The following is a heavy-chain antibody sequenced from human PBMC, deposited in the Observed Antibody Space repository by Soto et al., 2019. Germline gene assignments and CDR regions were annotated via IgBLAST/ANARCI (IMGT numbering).Heavy chain of an antibody. CDR2: ISYDGSNK. CDR3: AKDLKGYCSSTSCYVGFDY. V-gene: IGHV3-30*18. D-gene: IGHD2-2*01. Sequence: GGSLRLSCAASGFTFSSYGMHWVRQAPGKGLEWVAVISYDGSNKYYADSVKGRFTISRDNSKNTLYLQMNSLRAEDTAVYYCAKDLKGYCSSTSCYVGFDYWGQGTLVTVS. CDR1: GFTFSSYG. J-gene: IGHJ4*02.